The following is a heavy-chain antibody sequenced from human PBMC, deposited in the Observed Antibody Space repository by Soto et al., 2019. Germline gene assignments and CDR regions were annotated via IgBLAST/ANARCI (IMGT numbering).Heavy chain of an antibody. J-gene: IGHJ6*02. CDR3: AKASVKHQHYYIRCMDA. Sequence: QVQLEESGGGVVQPGRSLRLSCAASGFTFSSYGMHWVRQAPGKGLEWVAVISHDGSYQYYADSVKGRFTISRDNPRNTRSLQMISLSAEDTAVYYCAKASVKHQHYYIRCMDAWGQGTTVTVSS. D-gene: IGHD3-10*02. CDR1: GFTFSSYG. V-gene: IGHV3-30*18. CDR2: ISHDGSYQ.